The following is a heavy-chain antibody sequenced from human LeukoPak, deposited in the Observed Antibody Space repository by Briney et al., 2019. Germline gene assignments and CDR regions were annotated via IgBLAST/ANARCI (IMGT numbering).Heavy chain of an antibody. V-gene: IGHV3-30-3*01. D-gene: IGHD5-18*01. CDR3: ARDGNTAMVHYFDY. CDR1: GFVFSSFA. CDR2: ISYDGSNK. J-gene: IGHJ4*02. Sequence: GGSLRLSCAASGFVFSSFAVAWVRQAPGKGLEWVAVISYDGSNKYDADSVKGRFTISRDNSKNTLYLQMNSLRAEDTAVYYCARDGNTAMVHYFDYWGQGTLVTVSS.